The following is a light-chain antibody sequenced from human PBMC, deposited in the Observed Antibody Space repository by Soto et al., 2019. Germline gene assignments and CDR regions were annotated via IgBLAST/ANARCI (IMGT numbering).Light chain of an antibody. CDR2: EVS. CDR3: SSYTSSSTWV. J-gene: IGLJ3*02. V-gene: IGLV2-14*01. CDR1: SSDVGGYNY. Sequence: QSALTQPASVSGSPGQSITISCTGTSSDVGGYNYVSWYQQHPGKAPKLMIYEVSNRPSGVSSRFSASTSGNTASLTISGLQTDDEAAYYCSSYTSSSTWVFGGGTKLTVL.